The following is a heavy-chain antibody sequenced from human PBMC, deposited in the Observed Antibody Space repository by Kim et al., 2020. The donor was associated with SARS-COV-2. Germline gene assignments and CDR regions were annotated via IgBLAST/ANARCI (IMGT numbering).Heavy chain of an antibody. V-gene: IGHV3-30*02. J-gene: IGHJ6*02. CDR3: ATSGSGNYYYYGMDI. D-gene: IGHD3-10*01. Sequence: ADSVKGQLTSSRDNSKNTLYLQMNSLRAEDTSVYYCATSGSGNYYYYGMDIWGQGTTVTVSS.